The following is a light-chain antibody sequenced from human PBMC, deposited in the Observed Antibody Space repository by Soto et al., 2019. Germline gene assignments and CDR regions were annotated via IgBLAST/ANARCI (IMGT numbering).Light chain of an antibody. CDR3: QQRSNWPPVT. Sequence: EIVLTQSPATLSLSPGERATLSCRASQSVSSYLAWYQQKPGQAPRLLIYDASNRATGIPARFSGSGSGTEFTLTISSLEPEDFEIYYCQQRSNWPPVTFGGGTKVEIK. J-gene: IGKJ4*01. V-gene: IGKV3-11*01. CDR1: QSVSSY. CDR2: DAS.